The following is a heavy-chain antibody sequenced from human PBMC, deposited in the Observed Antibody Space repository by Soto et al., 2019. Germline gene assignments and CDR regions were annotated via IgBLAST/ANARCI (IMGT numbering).Heavy chain of an antibody. CDR2: ISAYNGNT. Sequence: QVQLVQSGAEVKKPGASVKVSCKASGYTFTSYGISWVRQAPGQGLEWMGWISAYNGNTNYAQKLQGRVTMTTDTSTSSAYMELRSRRSDDTAVYYCARDSHPMIVVADAFDIWGQGTMVTVSS. D-gene: IGHD3-22*01. CDR1: GYTFTSYG. V-gene: IGHV1-18*01. CDR3: ARDSHPMIVVADAFDI. J-gene: IGHJ3*02.